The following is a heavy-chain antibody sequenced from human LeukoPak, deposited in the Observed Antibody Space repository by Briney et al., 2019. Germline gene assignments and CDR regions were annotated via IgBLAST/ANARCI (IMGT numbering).Heavy chain of an antibody. D-gene: IGHD1-26*01. CDR2: INPNSGGT. CDR3: AGPRAATYYYYYMDV. V-gene: IGHV1-2*02. Sequence: ASVKVSCKASGYTFTGYYMHWVRPAPGQGLEWSGWINPNSGGTNYAQKFQGRGTMTRDTSISTAYMELSRLRSDDTAVYYCAGPRAATYYYYYMDVWGKGTTVTVSS. CDR1: GYTFTGYY. J-gene: IGHJ6*03.